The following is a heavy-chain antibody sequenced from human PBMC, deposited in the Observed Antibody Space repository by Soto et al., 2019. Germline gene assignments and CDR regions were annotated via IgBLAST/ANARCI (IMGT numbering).Heavy chain of an antibody. D-gene: IGHD2-15*01. CDR3: TSTLTGVVVVATTWAFDI. J-gene: IGHJ3*02. CDR1: GGSFSGYY. V-gene: IGHV4-34*01. CDR2: INHSGST. Sequence: QVQLQQWGAGLLKPSETLSLTCAVYGGSFSGYYWSWIRQPPGKGLEWIGEINHSGSTNYNPSLKSRVTISVDTSKNQFSLKLSSVTAADTAVYYCTSTLTGVVVVATTWAFDIWGQGTMVTVSS.